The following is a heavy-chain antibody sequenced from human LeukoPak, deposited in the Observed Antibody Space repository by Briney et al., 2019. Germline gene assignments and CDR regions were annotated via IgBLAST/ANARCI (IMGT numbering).Heavy chain of an antibody. Sequence: PGGSLRLSCAASGFTFSAYNMIWVRQAPGKGLEWLSYISGSSSAIYYADSVQGRFTISRDNAKNSLSLQMSSLRVEDTAVYYCAIPSRGYSYGGYECWSQGTLVTVSS. D-gene: IGHD5-18*01. CDR3: AIPSRGYSYGGYEC. V-gene: IGHV3-48*01. CDR1: GFTFSAYN. J-gene: IGHJ4*02. CDR2: ISGSSSAI.